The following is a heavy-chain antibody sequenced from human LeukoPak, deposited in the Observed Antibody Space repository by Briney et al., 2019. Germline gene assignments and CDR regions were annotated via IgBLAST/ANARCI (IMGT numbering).Heavy chain of an antibody. CDR2: ISYDGSNK. Sequence: GGSLRLSCAASGFTFSSYGMHWVRQAPGKGLEWVAVISYDGSNKYYADAVQGQFSISRDNSKNALFLQMNSLRAEDTAVYYCAKDQVESFNYYYYGMDVWGQGTTVTVSS. V-gene: IGHV3-30*18. CDR3: AKDQVESFNYYYYGMDV. J-gene: IGHJ6*02. CDR1: GFTFSSYG.